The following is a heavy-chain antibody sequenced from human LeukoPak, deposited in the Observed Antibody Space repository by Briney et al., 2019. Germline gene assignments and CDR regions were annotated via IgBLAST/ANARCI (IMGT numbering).Heavy chain of an antibody. CDR1: GFTFSSYW. CDR3: ARDFEVPAAIYFDY. CDR2: INSDGSST. Sequence: QPGGSLRLSCAASGFTFSSYWMHWVRQAPGKGLVWVSRINSDGSSTNYADSVKGRFTISRDNAKNTLYLQMNSLRAEDTAVYYCARDFEVPAAIYFDYWGQGTLVTVSS. V-gene: IGHV3-74*01. D-gene: IGHD2-2*01. J-gene: IGHJ4*02.